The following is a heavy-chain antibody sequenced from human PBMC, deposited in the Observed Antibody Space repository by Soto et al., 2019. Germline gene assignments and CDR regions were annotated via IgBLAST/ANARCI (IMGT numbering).Heavy chain of an antibody. CDR3: ARDYLRALDY. D-gene: IGHD3-10*01. CDR2: VSHSGST. V-gene: IGHV4-59*01. CDR1: GGSISSNY. J-gene: IGHJ4*01. Sequence: QVQLQESGPGLVKPSETLSLTCTVSGGSISSNYWSWIRQPPGKGLEWLGYVSHSGSTNYNPSLTSRVTRSRDTSKNQLSLKLTSVTAADTAVYYCARDYLRALDYWGHGTLVTVSS.